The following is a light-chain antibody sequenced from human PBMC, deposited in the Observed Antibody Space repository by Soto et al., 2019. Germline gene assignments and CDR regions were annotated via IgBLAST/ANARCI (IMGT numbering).Light chain of an antibody. J-gene: IGKJ1*01. CDR1: QSLLHSNGPNY. Sequence: DIEMTPSILSLPVTPGEPASISCRSRQSLLHSNGPNYLNWYLQKPGQSPLLLTYLGSNRSSWGPDRFSVRRLGTDFTLKISRVEAEDVGVYYCMQARQTPHTVGQGTKVDI. V-gene: IGKV2-28*01. CDR2: LGS. CDR3: MQARQTPHT.